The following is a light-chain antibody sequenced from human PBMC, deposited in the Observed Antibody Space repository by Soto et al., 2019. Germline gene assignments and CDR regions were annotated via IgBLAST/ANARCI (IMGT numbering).Light chain of an antibody. CDR2: SAS. V-gene: IGKV1-39*01. Sequence: DIQVSQSPPSMSASVGHTITITCRATQYISNYLNWYQVKPGQAPKILIYSASTLQIGVPSRFGGSGSGTHFTLTINTLKFDDFASYYCQQRFGTLWTFGQGTKVDIK. CDR1: QYISNY. CDR3: QQRFGTLWT. J-gene: IGKJ1*01.